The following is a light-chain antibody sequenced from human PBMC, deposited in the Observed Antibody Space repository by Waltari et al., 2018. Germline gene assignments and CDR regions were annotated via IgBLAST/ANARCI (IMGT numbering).Light chain of an antibody. CDR2: AAS. CDR1: QSVGSN. J-gene: IGKJ3*01. Sequence: EIVMTQSPATLSVSPGDRATLPCRASQSVGSNLAWYQQKPGQAPRLLIYAASTRATGIPARFSGSGSGTEFTLTISSLQSEDFAVYHCQQYYNWPPAFTFGPGTKVDIK. V-gene: IGKV3-15*01. CDR3: QQYYNWPPAFT.